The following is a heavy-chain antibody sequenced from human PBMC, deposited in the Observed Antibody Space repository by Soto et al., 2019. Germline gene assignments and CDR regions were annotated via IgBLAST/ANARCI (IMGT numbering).Heavy chain of an antibody. CDR3: ARIGRRPGGDY. J-gene: IGHJ4*02. CDR1: GYTFTGYY. D-gene: IGHD1-1*01. V-gene: IGHV1-2*04. Sequence: GASVKVSSKASGYTFTGYYMHWVRQAPGQGHEWMGWINPNSGGTNYTQKFQGWVTMTRDTSISTAYMELSRLRAEYTAVYYCARIGRRPGGDYWGQGTLVTVSS. CDR2: INPNSGGT.